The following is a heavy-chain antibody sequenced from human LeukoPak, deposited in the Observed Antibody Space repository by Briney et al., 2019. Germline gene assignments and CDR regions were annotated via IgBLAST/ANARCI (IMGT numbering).Heavy chain of an antibody. J-gene: IGHJ4*02. D-gene: IGHD3-22*01. V-gene: IGHV3-64*01. Sequence: GGSLRLSCAASGFPFSTYAMHWVRQAPGEGLEYVSAISSNGVNTYYGNSVKGRFTISRDNSKNTLDLKMGSLRAEDTAVYYCARRGSGYSQNYFDYWGQGTLVTVSS. CDR3: ARRGSGYSQNYFDY. CDR2: ISSNGVNT. CDR1: GFPFSTYA.